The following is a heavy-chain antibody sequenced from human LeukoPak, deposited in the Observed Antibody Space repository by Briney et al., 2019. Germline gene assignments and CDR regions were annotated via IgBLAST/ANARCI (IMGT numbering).Heavy chain of an antibody. V-gene: IGHV3-30-3*01. J-gene: IGHJ5*02. CDR3: ARELVVVVPAASMLAPLGS. CDR1: GFTFSSYA. D-gene: IGHD2-2*01. Sequence: QPGGSLRLSCAASGFTFSSYAMHWVRQAPGKGLEWVAVISYDGSNKYYADSVKGRFTISRDNSKNTLYLQMNSLRAEDTAVYYCARELVVVVPAASMLAPLGSWGQGTLVTVSS. CDR2: ISYDGSNK.